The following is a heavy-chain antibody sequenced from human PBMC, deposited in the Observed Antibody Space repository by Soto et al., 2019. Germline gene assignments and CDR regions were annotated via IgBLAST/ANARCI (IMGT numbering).Heavy chain of an antibody. V-gene: IGHV1-69*13. CDR2: IIPIFGTA. Sequence: SVKVSCKASGGTFSSYAISWVRQAPGQGLEWMGGIIPIFGTANYAQKFQGRVTITADESTSTAYMELSSLRSEDTAVYYCARSLRSARFLEWTHGDDGMDVWGQGTTVTVSS. D-gene: IGHD3-3*01. CDR3: ARSLRSARFLEWTHGDDGMDV. CDR1: GGTFSSYA. J-gene: IGHJ6*02.